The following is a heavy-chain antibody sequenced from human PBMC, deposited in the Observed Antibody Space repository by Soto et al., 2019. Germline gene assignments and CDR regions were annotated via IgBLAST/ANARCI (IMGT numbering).Heavy chain of an antibody. Sequence: QVPLLQSGAEAKEPGASVKVSCKTSGYMFSSHGLYWVRQAPGQGLEWMGWISPKSGDTNYVQSLQGRLTLSTDTSTSTAYLELRSLTSDDAAGYYCGREAGDYDWYFDLWGRGTPVTVSS. J-gene: IGHJ2*01. CDR1: GYMFSSHG. CDR2: ISPKSGDT. D-gene: IGHD4-17*01. V-gene: IGHV1-18*01. CDR3: GREAGDYDWYFDL.